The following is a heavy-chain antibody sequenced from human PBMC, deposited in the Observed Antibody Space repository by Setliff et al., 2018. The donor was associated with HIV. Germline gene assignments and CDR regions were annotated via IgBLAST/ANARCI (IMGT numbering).Heavy chain of an antibody. CDR2: ISGYNGKT. V-gene: IGHV1-18*01. D-gene: IGHD6-19*01. CDR1: GYTFTIYG. CDR3: ARRVIAVPGTDDAFDI. Sequence: ASVKVSCKASGYTFTIYGITWVRQAPGQGLEWMGWISGYNGKTNYAQRYQDRVTMTTNISTSMAYMEVRGLTSDDTAVDYCARRVIAVPGTDDAFDIWGHGTMVTVSS. J-gene: IGHJ3*02.